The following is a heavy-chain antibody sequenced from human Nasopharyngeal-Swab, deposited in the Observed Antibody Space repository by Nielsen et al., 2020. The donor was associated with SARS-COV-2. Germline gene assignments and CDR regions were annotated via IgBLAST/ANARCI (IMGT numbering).Heavy chain of an antibody. Sequence: SETLSLTCAVYGGSFSAYYWSWIRQPPGKGLEWIGQINHSGSTNYNPSLKSRVTISVDTSKNQFSLKVSSVTAADTAVYYCARARRPDYDFLTGYYNNWFDPWGQGTLVTVSS. J-gene: IGHJ5*02. CDR1: GGSFSAYY. V-gene: IGHV4-34*01. D-gene: IGHD3-9*01. CDR3: ARARRPDYDFLTGYYNNWFDP. CDR2: INHSGST.